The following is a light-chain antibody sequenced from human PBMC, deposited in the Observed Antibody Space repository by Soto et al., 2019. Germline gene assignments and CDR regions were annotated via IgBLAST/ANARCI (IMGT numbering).Light chain of an antibody. Sequence: DIPMTQSPSTLSPSVGDRITITCRASQSIGNRLAWYQQKPGKAPKVLIYDASTLESGVPLRFSGSGSGTNFIFTISSLQPDDFATYYCQHYGGLWTFGLGTKVEIK. V-gene: IGKV1-5*01. J-gene: IGKJ1*01. CDR2: DAS. CDR1: QSIGNR. CDR3: QHYGGLWT.